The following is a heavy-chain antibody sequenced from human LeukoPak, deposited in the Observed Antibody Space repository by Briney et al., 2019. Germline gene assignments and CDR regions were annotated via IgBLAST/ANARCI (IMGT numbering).Heavy chain of an antibody. CDR1: GFTFSNYA. CDR2: ISDKGGST. J-gene: IGHJ4*02. D-gene: IGHD3-22*01. V-gene: IGHV3-23*01. CDR3: AKDPNYYDSSGYQY. Sequence: GGSLRLSCAASGFTFSNYAMSWVRQAPGQGLEWVSGISDKGGSTYYADSVKGRFTISRDNSKNTLYLQMNSLRDEDTAVYYCAKDPNYYDSSGYQYWGQGTLVTVSS.